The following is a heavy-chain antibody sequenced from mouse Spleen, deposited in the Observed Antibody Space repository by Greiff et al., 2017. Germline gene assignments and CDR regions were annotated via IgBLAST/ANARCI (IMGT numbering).Heavy chain of an antibody. D-gene: IGHD2-4*01. CDR2: VNPSNGVS. CDR1: GYIFTSYW. CDR3: VKGDYDGDY. V-gene: IGHV1-53*01. J-gene: IGHJ2*01. Sequence: QVQLQQPGTELVKPGASVKLSCKASGYIFTSYWMHWVKQRPGQGLEWIGNVNPSNGVSNYNEKFKNKATLTVDKSSSTAYMQLSILTYEDSAVYYCVKGDYDGDYRGQGTTLTVSS.